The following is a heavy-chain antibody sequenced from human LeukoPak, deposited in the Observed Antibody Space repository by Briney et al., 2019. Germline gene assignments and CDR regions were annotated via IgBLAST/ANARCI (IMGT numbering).Heavy chain of an antibody. Sequence: SETLSLTCTVSGGSISSYYWSWIRQPPGKGLEWIGYIYYSGSTNYNPSLKSRVTISVDTSKNQFSLKLSSVTAADTVVYFCARGVWEPYYWGQGILVTVSS. V-gene: IGHV4-59*08. D-gene: IGHD1-26*01. J-gene: IGHJ4*02. CDR3: ARGVWEPYY. CDR2: IYYSGST. CDR1: GGSISSYY.